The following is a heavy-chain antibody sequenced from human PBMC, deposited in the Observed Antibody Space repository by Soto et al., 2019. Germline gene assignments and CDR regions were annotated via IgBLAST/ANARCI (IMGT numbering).Heavy chain of an antibody. CDR2: IIETGRTT. CDR3: ARHQGSGPGLDAFDN. CDR1: GFTFKNYA. Sequence: EVQLLESGGGLVQPGGSLKLSCAASGFTFKNYAMTWVSQAPGKGLEWVSTIIETGRTTYYAESVKGRFTLSRDKSNNILYLLMNSLRAEDTAVYYCARHQGSGPGLDAFDNWGQGTMVTVSS. D-gene: IGHD2-15*01. J-gene: IGHJ3*02. V-gene: IGHV3-23*01.